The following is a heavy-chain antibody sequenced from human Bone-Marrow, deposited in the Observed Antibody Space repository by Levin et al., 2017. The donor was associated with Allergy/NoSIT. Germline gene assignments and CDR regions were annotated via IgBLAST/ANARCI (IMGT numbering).Heavy chain of an antibody. V-gene: IGHV1-69*10. D-gene: IGHD1-14*01. Sequence: SVKVSRKASGGTFSSDSISWVRQAPGQGLEWMGRIIPFLDIATYAQNFQDRVTFTVDKSTNTAYVELTSLRSDDTAVYYCARDSVPTGDFDTWGQGTLVTVSS. CDR2: IIPFLDIA. J-gene: IGHJ4*02. CDR1: GGTFSSDS. CDR3: ARDSVPTGDFDT.